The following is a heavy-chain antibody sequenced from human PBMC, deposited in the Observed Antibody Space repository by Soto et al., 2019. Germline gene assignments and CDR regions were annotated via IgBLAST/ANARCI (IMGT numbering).Heavy chain of an antibody. D-gene: IGHD5-18*01. CDR2: ISGSGATK. J-gene: IGHJ4*02. CDR1: GFTFSSHS. V-gene: IGHV3-48*02. CDR3: ARAIRGFSYVVDY. Sequence: PGGSLRLSCAASGFTFSSHSIYWVRQAPGKGLEWVSYISGSGATKYYADSVKGRFTISRDNARNSLYLQMSSLSDEDTAVYYCARAIRGFSYVVDYWGQGTLVTVSS.